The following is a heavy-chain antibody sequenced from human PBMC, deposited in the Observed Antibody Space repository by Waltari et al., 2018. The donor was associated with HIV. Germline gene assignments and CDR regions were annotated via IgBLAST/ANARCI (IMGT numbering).Heavy chain of an antibody. D-gene: IGHD1-1*01. CDR1: GYTLRNYW. J-gene: IGHJ3*02. CDR3: ERDNRNDGLDI. V-gene: IGHV3-7*01. CDR2: IKQDGSEK. Sequence: QRVGSGGGWVGTGGCLRLSCWGSGYTLRNYWMSWVRQAPGKGLEWVANIKQDGSEKYYVDAVKGRFTNSRDNAKNSLYLQMNRLGAEDTAVYYCERDNRNDGLDIWGQGTMVTVSS.